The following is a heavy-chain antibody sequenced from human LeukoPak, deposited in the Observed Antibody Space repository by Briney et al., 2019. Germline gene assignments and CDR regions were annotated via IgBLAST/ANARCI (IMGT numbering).Heavy chain of an antibody. V-gene: IGHV4-4*02. Sequence: GSLRLSCAGSGFTFSNSWMGWVRQAPGEGLEWIGEIYHSGSTNYNPSLKSRVTISVDKSKNQFSLKLSSVTAADTAVYYCARGEEYYDILTGYPTNWFDPWGQGTLVTVSS. CDR1: GFTFSNS. D-gene: IGHD3-9*01. CDR2: IYHSGST. CDR3: ARGEEYYDILTGYPTNWFDP. J-gene: IGHJ5*02.